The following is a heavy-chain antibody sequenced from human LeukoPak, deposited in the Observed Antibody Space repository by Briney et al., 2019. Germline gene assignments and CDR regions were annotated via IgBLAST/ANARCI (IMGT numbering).Heavy chain of an antibody. Sequence: SEALSLTCTVSGGSISSYYWSWIRQPPGKGLEWIGYIYYSGSTNYNPSLKSRVTISVDTSKNQFSLKLSSVTAADTAVYYCARHNREDPFDYWGQGTLVTVSS. D-gene: IGHD1-14*01. J-gene: IGHJ4*02. CDR2: IYYSGST. CDR1: GGSISSYY. CDR3: ARHNREDPFDY. V-gene: IGHV4-59*08.